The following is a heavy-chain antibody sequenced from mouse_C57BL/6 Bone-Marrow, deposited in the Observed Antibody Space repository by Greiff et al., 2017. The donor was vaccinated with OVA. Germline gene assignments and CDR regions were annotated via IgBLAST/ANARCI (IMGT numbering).Heavy chain of an antibody. Sequence: QVTLKESGPGILQPSQTLSLTCSFSGFSLSTFGMGVGWIRQPSGKGLEWLAHIWWDDDKYYNPALKSRLTISKDTSKNQVFLKIANVDTADTATYYCASRDYYYGSSYAMDYWGQGTSVTVSS. V-gene: IGHV8-8*01. D-gene: IGHD1-1*01. CDR3: ASRDYYYGSSYAMDY. CDR1: GFSLSTFGMG. J-gene: IGHJ4*01. CDR2: IWWDDDK.